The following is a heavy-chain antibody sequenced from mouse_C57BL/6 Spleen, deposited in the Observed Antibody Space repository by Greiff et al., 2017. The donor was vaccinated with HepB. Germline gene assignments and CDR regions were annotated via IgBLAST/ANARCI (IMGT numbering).Heavy chain of an antibody. CDR3: ARKDYSNYGYFDV. D-gene: IGHD2-5*01. Sequence: QVQLQQSGAELVKPGASVKLSCKASGYTFTSYWMHWVKQRPGQGLEWIGMIHPNSGSTNYNEKFKSKATLTVDKSSSTAYMQLSSLTSEDSAVYYCARKDYSNYGYFDVWGTGTTVTVSS. CDR2: IHPNSGST. CDR1: GYTFTSYW. J-gene: IGHJ1*03. V-gene: IGHV1-64*01.